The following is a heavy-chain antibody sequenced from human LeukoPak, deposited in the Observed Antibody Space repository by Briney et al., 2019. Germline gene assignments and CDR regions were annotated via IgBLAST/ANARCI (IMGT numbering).Heavy chain of an antibody. Sequence: GGSLSLSCAASGFTFSSYAMSWVRPAPGKGLEWVSAISGSGGSTYCPDSVKGRFTISRDNSKNTLYLQMNSLRAEDTAVYYCAKDPQDEHYFDYWGQGTLVTVSS. CDR1: GFTFSSYA. V-gene: IGHV3-23*01. CDR3: AKDPQDEHYFDY. J-gene: IGHJ4*02. CDR2: ISGSGGST.